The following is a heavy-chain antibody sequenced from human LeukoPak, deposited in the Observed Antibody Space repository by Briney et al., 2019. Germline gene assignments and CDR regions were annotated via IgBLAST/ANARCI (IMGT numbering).Heavy chain of an antibody. Sequence: PGGSLRLSCAASGFSVSSDFMSWVRQAPGKGLEWVSVINSGGTAFYADSVKGRFTISRDTSKNTLSLQMNSLRDEDTAMYYCVTSRGTSWGQGTLVTVSP. V-gene: IGHV3-53*01. CDR3: VTSRGTS. D-gene: IGHD3-16*01. CDR2: INSGGTA. CDR1: GFSVSSDF. J-gene: IGHJ5*02.